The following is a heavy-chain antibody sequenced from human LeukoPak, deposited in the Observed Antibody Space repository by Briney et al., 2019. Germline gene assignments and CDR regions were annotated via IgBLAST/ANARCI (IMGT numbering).Heavy chain of an antibody. CDR2: ISGSGGST. J-gene: IGHJ4*02. CDR1: GLTLSSYA. V-gene: IGHV3-23*01. CDR3: AKLRAAAAGVY. D-gene: IGHD6-13*01. Sequence: QSGGSLRLSCAASGLTLSSYAMSWVRQGPGKGLEWVSAISGSGGSTYYADSVKGRFTISRDNSKNTLYLQMNSLRAEDTAVYYCAKLRAAAAGVYWVQGTLVTVSS.